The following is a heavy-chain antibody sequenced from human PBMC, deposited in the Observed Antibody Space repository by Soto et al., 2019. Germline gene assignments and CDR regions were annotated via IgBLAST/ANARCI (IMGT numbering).Heavy chain of an antibody. Sequence: SETLSLTCTVSGGSISSSSYYWGWIRQPPGKGLEWIGSIYYSGSTYYNPSLKSRVTISVDTSKNQFSLKLSYVTAADTAVYYCARDSSSWYYGMDVWGQGTTVTVSS. CDR2: IYYSGST. V-gene: IGHV4-39*02. D-gene: IGHD6-13*01. CDR3: ARDSSSWYYGMDV. CDR1: GGSISSSSYY. J-gene: IGHJ6*02.